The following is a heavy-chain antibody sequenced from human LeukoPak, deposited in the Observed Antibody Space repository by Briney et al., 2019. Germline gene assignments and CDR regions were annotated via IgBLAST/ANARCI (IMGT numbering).Heavy chain of an antibody. CDR3: TAEDGYNQIDY. V-gene: IGHV3-21*01. Sequence: GGSLRLSCAASGFTFSSYSMNWVRQAPGKGLEWVSSISSSSSYIYYADSVKGRFTISGDNAKNSLYLQMNSLRAEDTAVYYCTAEDGYNQIDYWGQGTLVTVSS. CDR1: GFTFSSYS. J-gene: IGHJ4*02. CDR2: ISSSSSYI. D-gene: IGHD5-24*01.